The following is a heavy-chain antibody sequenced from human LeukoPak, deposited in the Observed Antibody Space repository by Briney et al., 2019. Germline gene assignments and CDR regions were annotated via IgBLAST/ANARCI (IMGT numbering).Heavy chain of an antibody. CDR1: GGTFSSYA. CDR2: IIPIFGTA. V-gene: IGHV1-69*13. J-gene: IGHJ5*02. Sequence: SSVKVSCKASGGTFSSYAISWVRQAPGQGLEWMGGIIPIFGTANYAQKFQGRVTITADESTSTAYMELSSLRSEDTAVYCCARDLVEHVAEYSSSWYWFDPWGQGTLVTVSS. D-gene: IGHD6-13*01. CDR3: ARDLVEHVAEYSSSWYWFDP.